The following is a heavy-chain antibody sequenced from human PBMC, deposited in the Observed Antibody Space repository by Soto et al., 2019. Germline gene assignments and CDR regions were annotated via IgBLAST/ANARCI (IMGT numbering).Heavy chain of an antibody. D-gene: IGHD3-10*01. CDR1: GGSISSGGYY. CDR2: IYYSGST. Sequence: SETLSLTCTVSGGSISSGGYYWGWIRQHPGKGLEWIGYIYYSGSTYYDPSLKSRVTISVDTSKNHFSLKLSSVTAADAAVYYCAGSYHASGLSAFDIWGQGTMVTVSS. CDR3: AGSYHASGLSAFDI. J-gene: IGHJ3*02. V-gene: IGHV4-31*03.